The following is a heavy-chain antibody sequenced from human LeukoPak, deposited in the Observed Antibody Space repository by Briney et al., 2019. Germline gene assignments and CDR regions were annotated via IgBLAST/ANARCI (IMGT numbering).Heavy chain of an antibody. CDR1: GGSISSRSCC. V-gene: IGHV4-39*01. CDR3: ARQAYSGTHYLDY. D-gene: IGHD1-26*01. Sequence: SETLSLTCTVSGGSISSRSCCWGWIRQPPGKGLEWIGTICYSGSTYYNPSLKSRVTISVDTSKNQFSLRLSSVTAADTAVYYCARQAYSGTHYLDYWGQGTLVTVSS. J-gene: IGHJ4*02. CDR2: ICYSGST.